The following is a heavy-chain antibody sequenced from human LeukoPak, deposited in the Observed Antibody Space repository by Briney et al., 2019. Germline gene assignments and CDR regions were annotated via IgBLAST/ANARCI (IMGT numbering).Heavy chain of an antibody. CDR2: IYSGGST. CDR3: ASSQWLVTGFDY. V-gene: IGHV3-53*01. Sequence: PGGSLRLSCAASGLTVSSNYMSWVRQAPGKGLEWVSVIYSGGSTYYADSVKGRFTISRDNSKNTLYLQMNSLRAEDTAVYYCASSQWLVTGFDYWGQGTLVTVSS. CDR1: GLTVSSNY. D-gene: IGHD6-19*01. J-gene: IGHJ4*02.